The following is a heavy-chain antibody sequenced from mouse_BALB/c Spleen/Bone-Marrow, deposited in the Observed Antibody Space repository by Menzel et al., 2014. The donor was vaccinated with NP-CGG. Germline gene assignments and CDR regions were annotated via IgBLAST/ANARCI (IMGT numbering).Heavy chain of an antibody. J-gene: IGHJ2*01. CDR3: ARYRLRTDFVF. V-gene: IGHV14-3*02. CDR1: GFNINDTY. D-gene: IGHD2-14*01. CDR2: IDPANGNP. Sequence: EVQLQQSGAELVKPGASVKLSCTASGFNINDTYMHWVKQRPEQGLEWIGGIDPANGNPKYDQKFQGKATMTADTSSSTAYLHLSSLTSEDTAVYYCARYRLRTDFVFWGQGTPLTVSS.